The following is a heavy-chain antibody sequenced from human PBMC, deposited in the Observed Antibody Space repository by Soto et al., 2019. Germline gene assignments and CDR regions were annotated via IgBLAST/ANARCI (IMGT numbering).Heavy chain of an antibody. CDR1: GFTFSSYA. V-gene: IGHV3-33*01. CDR3: ARDKLVVVDVNPINWFDP. J-gene: IGHJ5*02. D-gene: IGHD2-15*01. CDR2: IWSDGSNT. Sequence: QVHLVESGGGVVQPGKSLRLSCAASGFTFSSYAMHWVRQAPGKGLEWVALIWSDGSNTYYADSVKGRFTISRDNSKNTLYRRMNSLRAEDTAVYYGARDKLVVVDVNPINWFDPWGQGTLVTVSS.